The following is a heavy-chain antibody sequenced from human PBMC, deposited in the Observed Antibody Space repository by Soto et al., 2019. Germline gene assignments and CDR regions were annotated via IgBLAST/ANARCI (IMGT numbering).Heavy chain of an antibody. V-gene: IGHV4-59*01. D-gene: IGHD3-10*01. CDR3: ASDGYAGSGISSLSL. Sequence: SENAEIRRTVHEECLGESAWSWIRHSPRKELEWIGYIYYLGSTNYNPSLKSRVTISADTSKRQFSLRLTSVTAADTAVYYCASDGYAGSGISSLSLWG. CDR2: IYYLGST. J-gene: IGHJ2*01. CDR1: EECLGESA.